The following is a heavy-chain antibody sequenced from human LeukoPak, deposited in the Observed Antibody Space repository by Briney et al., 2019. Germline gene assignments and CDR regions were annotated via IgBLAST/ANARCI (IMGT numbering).Heavy chain of an antibody. J-gene: IGHJ5*01. CDR1: GFTFNNYA. D-gene: IGHD2-2*01. CDR3: AKEPRDYCSSTSCPNWFDS. CDR2: ISASGGTT. Sequence: PGGSLRLSCAASGFTFNNYAMSWVRQAPGKGLEWVSAISASGGTTYYADSVKGRLTISRDNSENTLFLQMNSLRAEDTTVYYYAKEPRDYCSSTSCPNWFDSWGQGTLVTVSS. V-gene: IGHV3-23*01.